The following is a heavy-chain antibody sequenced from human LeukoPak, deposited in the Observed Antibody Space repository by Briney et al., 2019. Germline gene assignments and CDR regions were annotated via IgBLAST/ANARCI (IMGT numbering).Heavy chain of an antibody. Sequence: SETLSLTCAVSGYSISSGYYWGWIRQPPGKGLEWIGSIYHSGSTYYNPSLKSRVTISVDTSKNQFSLKLSSVTAADTAVYYCARYDFWSGYYSGWGQGTLVTVSS. J-gene: IGHJ4*02. D-gene: IGHD3-3*01. CDR1: GYSISSGYY. CDR3: ARYDFWSGYYSG. V-gene: IGHV4-38-2*01. CDR2: IYHSGST.